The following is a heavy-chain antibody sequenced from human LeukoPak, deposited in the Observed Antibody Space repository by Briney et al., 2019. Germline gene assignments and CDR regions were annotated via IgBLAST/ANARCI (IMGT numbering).Heavy chain of an antibody. CDR1: GGSLRGYY. CDR2: INHRGST. J-gene: IGHJ5*02. D-gene: IGHD2-15*01. CDR3: ARGDCSGGSCYSGCSNWFDP. V-gene: IGHV4-34*01. Sequence: KPSETLSLTCGVYGGSLRGYYWSWIREPPGRGLEWIGEINHRGSTNYNPALKSRVTISVDTAKNQFSLKLSSVTAADTAVYYCARGDCSGGSCYSGCSNWFDPWGQGTLVTVSS.